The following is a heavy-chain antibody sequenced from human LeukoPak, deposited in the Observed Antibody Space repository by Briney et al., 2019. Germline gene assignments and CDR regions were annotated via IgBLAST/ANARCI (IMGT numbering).Heavy chain of an antibody. CDR2: IYHSGST. V-gene: IGHV4-38-2*02. J-gene: IGHJ4*02. Sequence: PSETLSLTCTVSGYSISSGYYWGWIRQPPGKGLEWIGSIYHSGSTYYNPSLKSRVTISVDTSKNQFSLKLSSVTAADTAVYYCAGDSPNFDYWGQGTLVTVSS. CDR3: AGDSPNFDY. CDR1: GYSISSGYY.